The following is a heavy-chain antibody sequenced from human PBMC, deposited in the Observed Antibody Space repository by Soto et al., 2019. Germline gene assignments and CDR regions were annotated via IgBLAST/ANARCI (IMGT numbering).Heavy chain of an antibody. Sequence: SETLSLTCGVYGGSVSGYYWNWIRQSPGKGLEWIGEVNDRGGTKYSPSLKSRVTVSVDTSKNQFSLRVYSVTVADTALYYCARSPIFGLILGPRGSWFDPWGQGTLVTVSS. V-gene: IGHV4-34*01. J-gene: IGHJ5*02. D-gene: IGHD3-3*01. CDR3: ARSPIFGLILGPRGSWFDP. CDR2: VNDRGGT. CDR1: GGSVSGYY.